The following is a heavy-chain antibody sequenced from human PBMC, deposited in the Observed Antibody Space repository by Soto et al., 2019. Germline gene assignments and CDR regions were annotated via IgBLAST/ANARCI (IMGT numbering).Heavy chain of an antibody. D-gene: IGHD1-7*01. CDR2: INPNSGGT. V-gene: IGHV1-2*04. CDR3: ARDVARLELRRYYYGMDV. J-gene: IGHJ6*02. Sequence: ASVKVSCKASGYTFTGYYMHWVRQAPGQGLEWMGWINPNSGGTNYAQKFQGWVTMTRDTSISTAYMELSRLRSDDTAVYYCARDVARLELRRYYYGMDVWGQGTTVTVS. CDR1: GYTFTGYY.